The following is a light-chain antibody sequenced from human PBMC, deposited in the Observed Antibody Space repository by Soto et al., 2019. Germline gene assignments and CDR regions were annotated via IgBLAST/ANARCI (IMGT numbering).Light chain of an antibody. V-gene: IGLV2-14*03. J-gene: IGLJ3*02. Sequence: QSVLTQPTSVSGSPGQSITISCTGVSSDIGGYNHVSWYQQHPGKVPRLIIYDVDNRPLGVSNRFSGSQSGNTASLRISGLQAEDEADYYCCAYTARTTLSGVFGGGTKLTVL. CDR3: CAYTARTTLSGV. CDR1: SSDIGGYNH. CDR2: DVD.